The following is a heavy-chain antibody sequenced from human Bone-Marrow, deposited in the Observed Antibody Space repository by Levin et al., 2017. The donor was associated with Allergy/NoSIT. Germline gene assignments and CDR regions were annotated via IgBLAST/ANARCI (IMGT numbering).Heavy chain of an antibody. CDR2: IIPILGIA. V-gene: IGHV1-69*02. Sequence: SVKVSCKASGGTFSSYTISWVRQAPGQGLEWMGRIIPILGIANYAQKFQGRVTITADKSTSTAYMELSSLRSEDTAVYYCALAALDTAMVTSVQDWYFDLWGRGTLVTVSS. CDR3: ALAALDTAMVTSVQDWYFDL. CDR1: GGTFSSYT. J-gene: IGHJ2*01. D-gene: IGHD5-18*01.